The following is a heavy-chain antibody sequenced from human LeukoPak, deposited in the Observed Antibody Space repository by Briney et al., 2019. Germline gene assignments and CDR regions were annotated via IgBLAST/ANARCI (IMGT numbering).Heavy chain of an antibody. J-gene: IGHJ4*02. V-gene: IGHV3-49*04. D-gene: IGHD3-10*01. Sequence: GGSLRLSCTASGFTFGDYAMMWVRQAPGKGLEWVGFIRSKVFGGTTEYAASVKGRFTISRDDSKSIAYLQMNSLKTEDTAVYYCSGSFGELTFFDYWGQGTLVTVSS. CDR1: GFTFGDYA. CDR2: IRSKVFGGTT. CDR3: SGSFGELTFFDY.